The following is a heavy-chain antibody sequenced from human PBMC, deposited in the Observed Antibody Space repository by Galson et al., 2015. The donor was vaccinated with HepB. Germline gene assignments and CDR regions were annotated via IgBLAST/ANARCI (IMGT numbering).Heavy chain of an antibody. Sequence: SLRLSCAASRFTFSDYYMTWIRQAPGKGLEWLSYISGGATYTNYADSVKGRFTISRDNAKNSLYLHMRSLRDDDTAVYYCARVAHSDYGDHAHVGYWGQGTLVTVSS. V-gene: IGHV3-11*06. D-gene: IGHD4-17*01. CDR3: ARVAHSDYGDHAHVGY. J-gene: IGHJ4*02. CDR1: RFTFSDYY. CDR2: ISGGATYT.